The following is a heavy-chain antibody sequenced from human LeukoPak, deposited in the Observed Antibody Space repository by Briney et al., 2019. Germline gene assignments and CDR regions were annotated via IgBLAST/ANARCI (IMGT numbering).Heavy chain of an antibody. J-gene: IGHJ4*02. CDR2: ISSSSSYT. Sequence: PGGSLRLSCAASGFTFSDYYMTWIRQTPGKGLEWFSFISSSSSYTNYADPVKGRFTISRTNAKSSLFLQMNSLRAEDTAVYYCARWSSGGYNFNYWGQGTLVTVSS. V-gene: IGHV3-11*03. CDR3: ARWSSGGYNFNY. D-gene: IGHD5-24*01. CDR1: GFTFSDYY.